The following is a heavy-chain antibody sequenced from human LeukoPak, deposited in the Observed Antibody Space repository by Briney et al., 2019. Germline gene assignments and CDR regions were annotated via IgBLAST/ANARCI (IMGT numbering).Heavy chain of an antibody. V-gene: IGHV6-1*01. CDR2: TYYRSEWSN. CDR1: GDSVSSNSAA. J-gene: IGHJ4*02. CDR3: ARFWGGGEANYFDY. Sequence: SQTLSLTCGISGDSVSSNSAAWNWIRQSPSRGLEWLGRTYYRSEWSNDYAMSVKSRIAISPDTSKNQFSLHLNSVTPEDTAVYYCARFWGGGEANYFDYWGQGTLVSVSP. D-gene: IGHD3-16*01.